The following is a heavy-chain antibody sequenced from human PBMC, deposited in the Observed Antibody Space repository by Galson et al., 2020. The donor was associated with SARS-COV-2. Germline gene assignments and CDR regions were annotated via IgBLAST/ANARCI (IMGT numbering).Heavy chain of an antibody. Sequence: SGPTLVKPTQNLTLTCTFSGFSLSTSGVGVGWIRQPPGKALEWLALIYWDDDKRYSPSLKSRLTITKDTSKNQVVLTMTNMDPVDTATYYCAHRASPWFGAGFDYWGQGTLVTVSS. J-gene: IGHJ4*02. CDR1: GFSLSTSGVG. CDR2: IYWDDDK. CDR3: AHRASPWFGAGFDY. V-gene: IGHV2-5*02. D-gene: IGHD3-10*01.